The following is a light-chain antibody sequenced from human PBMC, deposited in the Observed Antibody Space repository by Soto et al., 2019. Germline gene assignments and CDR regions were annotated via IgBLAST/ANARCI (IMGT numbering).Light chain of an antibody. CDR3: NSYRNTAERYV. Sequence: QSVLTQPASVSGPPGQSITISCTGTSRDVGGYNYVSWYQHRPGEVPKLIIYDVGNRPSGVSDRFSGSKSGDTASLTISGLRAEDEADYYCNSYRNTAERYVFGTGTKVTVL. V-gene: IGLV2-14*03. CDR1: SRDVGGYNY. J-gene: IGLJ1*01. CDR2: DVG.